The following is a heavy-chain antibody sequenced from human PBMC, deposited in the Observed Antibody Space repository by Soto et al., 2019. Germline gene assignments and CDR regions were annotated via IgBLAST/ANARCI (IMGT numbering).Heavy chain of an antibody. CDR1: GYTFTSYG. D-gene: IGHD3-22*01. Sequence: ASVKVSCKASGYTFTSYGISWVRQAPGQGLEWMGWISAYNGNTNYAQKLQGRVTMTTDTPTSTAYMELSSLRSEDTAVYYCARDSLRITMIVVVIPTGYGMDVWGQGTTVTVSS. CDR3: ARDSLRITMIVVVIPTGYGMDV. V-gene: IGHV1-18*01. CDR2: ISAYNGNT. J-gene: IGHJ6*02.